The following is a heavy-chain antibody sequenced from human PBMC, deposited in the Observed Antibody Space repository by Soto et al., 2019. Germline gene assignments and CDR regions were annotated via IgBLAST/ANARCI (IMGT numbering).Heavy chain of an antibody. D-gene: IGHD2-8*01. J-gene: IGHJ6*02. CDR3: AREGYCTNGVCYTPYYYYGMDV. CDR1: GGTFSSYA. V-gene: IGHV1-69*19. CDR2: IIPIFGTA. Sequence: QVQLVQSGAEVKRPGSSVKVSCKASGGTFSSYAISWVRQAPGQGLEWMGGIIPIFGTANYAQKFQGRVTITADESTSTAYMEVSSVSSEDTAVYYCAREGYCTNGVCYTPYYYYGMDVWGQGTTVTVSS.